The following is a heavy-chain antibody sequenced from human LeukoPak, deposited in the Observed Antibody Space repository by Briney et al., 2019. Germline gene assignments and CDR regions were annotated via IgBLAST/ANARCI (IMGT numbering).Heavy chain of an antibody. J-gene: IGHJ4*02. CDR1: TFSISIYS. CDR3: ARDYGVTPTGY. Sequence: PGGSLRLSCAASTFSISIYSMNWVRQAPGKGLEWVSYISSSGSTIYYADSVKGRFTISRDNAKNSLYLQMNSLRAEDTAVYYCARDYGVTPTGYWGQGTLVTVSS. D-gene: IGHD2-8*01. CDR2: ISSSGSTI. V-gene: IGHV3-48*04.